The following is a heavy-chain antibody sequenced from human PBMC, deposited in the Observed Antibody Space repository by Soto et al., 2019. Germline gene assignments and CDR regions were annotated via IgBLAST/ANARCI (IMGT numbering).Heavy chain of an antibody. CDR2: ISYDGSNK. J-gene: IGHJ1*01. Sequence: QVQLVESGGGVVQPGRSLRLSCAASGFTFSSYGMHWVRQAPGKGLEWVAVISYDGSNKYYADSVKGRFTISRDNSKNTLYLPMNSLRAEDTAVYYGAKPPDSSGFKTTVQHWGQGTLVTV. CDR1: GFTFSSYG. D-gene: IGHD3-22*01. CDR3: AKPPDSSGFKTTVQH. V-gene: IGHV3-30*18.